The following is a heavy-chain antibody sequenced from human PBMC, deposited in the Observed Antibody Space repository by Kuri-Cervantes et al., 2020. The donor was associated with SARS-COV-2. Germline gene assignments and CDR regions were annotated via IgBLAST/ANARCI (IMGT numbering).Heavy chain of an antibody. Sequence: GGSLRLSCAASGFTFDDYGMSWVRQAPGKGLEWVSGINWNGGSTGYADSVKGRFTISRDNAKNSLYLQMNSLRAEDTALYYCAREGTHLSSYHYMDVWGKGTTVTVSS. CDR3: AREGTHLSSYHYMDV. V-gene: IGHV3-20*04. J-gene: IGHJ6*03. CDR1: GFTFDDYG. CDR2: INWNGGST. D-gene: IGHD2/OR15-2a*01.